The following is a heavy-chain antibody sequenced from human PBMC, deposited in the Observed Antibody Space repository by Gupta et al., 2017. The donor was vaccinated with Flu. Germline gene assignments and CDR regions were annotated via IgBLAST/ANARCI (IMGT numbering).Heavy chain of an antibody. J-gene: IGHJ4*02. D-gene: IGHD2-15*01. V-gene: IGHV1-46*01. CDR3: SRDVEDCSGGTCSLGTFHR. CDR2: INPDSANT. Sequence: HWVRQAPGQGLEWMGIINPDSANTKYAQKFQGRVTMTRDTSTRTVYMELSSLRSEDTAVYYCSRDVEDCSGGTCSLGTFHRWGQGTLVTVSS.